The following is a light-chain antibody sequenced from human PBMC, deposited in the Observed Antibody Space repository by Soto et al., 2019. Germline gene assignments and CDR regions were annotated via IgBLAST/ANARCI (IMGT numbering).Light chain of an antibody. V-gene: IGKV1-27*01. CDR3: QKYNSALSWT. Sequence: DIQMTQSPSSLSASVRDRVTITCRASQGISNYLAWYQQKPGKVPKLLIYAASTLQSGVPSRFSGSGSGTDFTLTISSLQPEDVATYYCQKYNSALSWTFGQGTKV. CDR2: AAS. CDR1: QGISNY. J-gene: IGKJ1*01.